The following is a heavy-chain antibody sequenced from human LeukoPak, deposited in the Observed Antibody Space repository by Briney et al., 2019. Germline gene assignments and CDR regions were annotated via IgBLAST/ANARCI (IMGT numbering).Heavy chain of an antibody. CDR1: GLTFRSYA. D-gene: IGHD3-22*01. CDR2: LSGSGGGT. V-gene: IGHV3-23*01. Sequence: GGSLRLSCAASGLTFRSYAMTWVRQAPGKGLEWVSALSGSGGGTYHADSVKGRFTMSRDNSKNTLYLQMNSLRAEDTAVYYCAKGGPQLYYDSSGYYFLDYWGQGTLVTVSS. CDR3: AKGGPQLYYDSSGYYFLDY. J-gene: IGHJ4*02.